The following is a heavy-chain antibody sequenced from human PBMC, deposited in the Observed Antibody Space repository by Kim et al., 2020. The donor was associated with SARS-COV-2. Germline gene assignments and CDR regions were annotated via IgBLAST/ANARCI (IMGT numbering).Heavy chain of an antibody. V-gene: IGHV3-11*06. Sequence: GRLTISRDNATNSLYLQMNSLRAEDTAVYYCARGIAMAGERYDTLYYFDYWGQGTLVTVSS. CDR3: ARGIAMAGERYDTLYYFDY. D-gene: IGHD6-19*01. J-gene: IGHJ4*02.